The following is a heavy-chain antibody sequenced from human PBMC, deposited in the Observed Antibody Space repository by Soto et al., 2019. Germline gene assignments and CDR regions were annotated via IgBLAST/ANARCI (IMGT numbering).Heavy chain of an antibody. CDR2: IIPILGIA. CDR1: GGTFSSYT. J-gene: IGHJ4*02. V-gene: IGHV1-69*02. Sequence: QVQLVQSGAEVKKPGSSVKVSCKASGGTFSSYTISWVRQAPGQGLEWMGRIIPILGIANYAQKFQGRVTITADKSTSTAYMELSSLRSEDMAVYYCARVEPGYCSSTSCYAADYWGQGTLVTVSS. CDR3: ARVEPGYCSSTSCYAADY. D-gene: IGHD2-2*01.